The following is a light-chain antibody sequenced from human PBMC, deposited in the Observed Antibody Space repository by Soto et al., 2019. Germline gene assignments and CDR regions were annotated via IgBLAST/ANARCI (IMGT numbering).Light chain of an antibody. V-gene: IGLV2-8*01. CDR3: NAQADNGKHV. CDR1: SNDVGHSSF. J-gene: IGLJ1*01. Sequence: QSALTQPPSASGSPGQSVTICCTGNSNDVGHSSFISWYQQHPGKGPKLIIYEVSKRPSGVPDRFSGSKSGNTASLSVSGLQDEDEADYFCNAQADNGKHVFGTGTKLTVL. CDR2: EVS.